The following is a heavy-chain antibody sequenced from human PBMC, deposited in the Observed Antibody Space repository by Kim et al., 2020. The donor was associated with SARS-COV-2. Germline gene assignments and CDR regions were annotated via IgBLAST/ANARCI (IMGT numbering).Heavy chain of an antibody. V-gene: IGHV3-9*01. Sequence: PGGSLRLSCAASGFTFDDYAIHWVRQAPGKGLEWVSGISLNSGSIGYADSVNGRFTISRDNAKNSLYLQMNSLRAEDTALYYCAKVPLTGDSSGYHFDYWGQGTLVTVSS. D-gene: IGHD3-22*01. J-gene: IGHJ4*02. CDR2: ISLNSGSI. CDR1: GFTFDDYA. CDR3: AKVPLTGDSSGYHFDY.